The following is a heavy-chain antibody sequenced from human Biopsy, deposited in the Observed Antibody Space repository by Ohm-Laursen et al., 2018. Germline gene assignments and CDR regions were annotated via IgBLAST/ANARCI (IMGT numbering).Heavy chain of an antibody. CDR2: VNPNSGNT. D-gene: IGHD6-13*01. V-gene: IGHV1-8*01. CDR1: GYTFTNYD. J-gene: IGHJ4*02. CDR3: AREPFGQQLGPFDY. Sequence: ESSVKVSCKASGYTFTNYDINWVRQAPGQGPEWMGWVNPNSGNTGYAQKFQGRVAMTRSTSISTAYMELSSLTSEDTAVYYCAREPFGQQLGPFDYWGQGALVTVPS.